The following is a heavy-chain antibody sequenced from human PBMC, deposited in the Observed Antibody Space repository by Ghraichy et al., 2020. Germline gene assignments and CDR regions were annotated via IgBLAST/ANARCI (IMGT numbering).Heavy chain of an antibody. V-gene: IGHV1-24*01. Sequence: ASVKVSCKVSGYTLTELSIHWVRQAPGKGLEWMGGFDPEDGETIYAQKFQGRVTMTEDTSTDTAYMNLGSLRSEDTAVYYWATGKVKYSTSSGDYYYSVMDVWGQGTTVTVSS. J-gene: IGHJ6*02. CDR2: FDPEDGET. CDR3: ATGKVKYSTSSGDYYYSVMDV. D-gene: IGHD6-6*01. CDR1: GYTLTELS.